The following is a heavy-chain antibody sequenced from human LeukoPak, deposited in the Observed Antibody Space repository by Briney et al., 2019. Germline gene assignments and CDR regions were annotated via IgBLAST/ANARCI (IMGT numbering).Heavy chain of an antibody. Sequence: PSETLSLTCTVSGGSISSYYWSWIRQPPGKGLEWIGCIYYSGSTNYNPSLKSRVTISVDTSKNQFSLKLSSVTAADTAVYYCARVRAGFDYWGQGTLVTVSS. CDR3: ARVRAGFDY. CDR1: GGSISSYY. CDR2: IYYSGST. J-gene: IGHJ4*02. V-gene: IGHV4-59*01. D-gene: IGHD3-10*01.